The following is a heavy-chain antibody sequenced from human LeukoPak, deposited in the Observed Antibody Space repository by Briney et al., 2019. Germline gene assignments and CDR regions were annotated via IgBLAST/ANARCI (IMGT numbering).Heavy chain of an antibody. D-gene: IGHD4-17*01. CDR2: INHSGST. Sequence: PSETLSLTCAVYGGSFSGYYWSWIRQPPGKGLEWIGEINHSGSTNYNPSLKSRVTISVDTSKNQFSLKLSSVTAADTAVYYCASRSCGDYAGRIDYWGQGTLVTVSS. CDR1: GGSFSGYY. V-gene: IGHV4-34*01. J-gene: IGHJ4*02. CDR3: ASRSCGDYAGRIDY.